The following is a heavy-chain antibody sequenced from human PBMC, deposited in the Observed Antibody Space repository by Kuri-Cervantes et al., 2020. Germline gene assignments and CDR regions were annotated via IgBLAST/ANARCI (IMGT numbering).Heavy chain of an antibody. J-gene: IGHJ6*02. D-gene: IGHD3-16*01. CDR1: GYSLTSYW. CDR3: ARAGGSHTGWGYYYYGMDV. CDR2: IYPGDSDT. Sequence: GGSLRLSCKGSGYSLTSYWIGWVRQMPGKGLEWMGIIYPGDSDTRYSPSFQGQVTISADKSISTAYLQWSSLKASDTAMYYCARAGGSHTGWGYYYYGMDVWGQGTTVTVSS. V-gene: IGHV5-51*01.